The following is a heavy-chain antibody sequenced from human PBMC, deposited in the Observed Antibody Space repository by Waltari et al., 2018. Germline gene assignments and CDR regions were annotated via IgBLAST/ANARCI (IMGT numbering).Heavy chain of an antibody. CDR2: IKQDGSEK. CDR3: ARAHNEGPDRQPRDY. V-gene: IGHV3-7*01. J-gene: IGHJ4*02. CDR1: GFTFSSYW. D-gene: IGHD2-8*01. Sequence: EVQLVESGGGLVQPGGSLRLSCAASGFTFSSYWLSWVRQAPGKGLEWVANIKQDGSEKYYVDSVKGRFTISRDNAKNSLYLQMNSRRAEDTAVYYCARAHNEGPDRQPRDYWGQGTLVTVSS.